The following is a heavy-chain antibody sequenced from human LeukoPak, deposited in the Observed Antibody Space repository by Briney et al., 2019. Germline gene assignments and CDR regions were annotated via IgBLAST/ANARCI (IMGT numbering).Heavy chain of an antibody. CDR2: IYYSGGT. Sequence: PSETLSLTCTVSGGSISSGGYYWSWIRQHPGKGLEWIGYIYYSGGTYYNPSLKSRVTISVDTSKNQFSLKLSSVTAADTAVYYCAGVPYYDFRSGYSDYYYYGMDVWGQGTTVTVSS. J-gene: IGHJ6*02. V-gene: IGHV4-31*03. CDR1: GGSISSGGYY. CDR3: AGVPYYDFRSGYSDYYYYGMDV. D-gene: IGHD3-3*01.